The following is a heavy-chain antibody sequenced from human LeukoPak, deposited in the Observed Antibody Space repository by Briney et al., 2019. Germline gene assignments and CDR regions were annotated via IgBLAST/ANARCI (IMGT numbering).Heavy chain of an antibody. V-gene: IGHV3-7*01. CDR2: IKQDGSEQ. J-gene: IGHJ4*02. D-gene: IGHD3-10*01. Sequence: GGSLRLSCAASGFIFSSYWMNWVRQAPGKGLEWVANIKQDGSEQFHVDSVKGRFTISRDNAKNSLYLQMNSLRAEDTAVYYCASGGSGSYYNWMDYWGQGTLVTVSS. CDR1: GFIFSSYW. CDR3: ASGGSGSYYNWMDY.